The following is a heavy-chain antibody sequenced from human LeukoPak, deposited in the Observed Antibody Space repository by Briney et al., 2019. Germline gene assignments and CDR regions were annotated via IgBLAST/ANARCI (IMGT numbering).Heavy chain of an antibody. V-gene: IGHV3-23*01. CDR3: TSGGAAMIGASFDY. D-gene: IGHD2-2*01. J-gene: IGHJ4*02. CDR1: GFTFSSYA. CDR2: ISGSGGST. Sequence: GGSLRLSCAASGFTFSSYAMSWVRQAPGKGREGVSAISGSGGSTYYADSVKGRFTISRDNSKYTLYLKMNSLRAEDTAVYYCTSGGAAMIGASFDYWGQGTLVTVSS.